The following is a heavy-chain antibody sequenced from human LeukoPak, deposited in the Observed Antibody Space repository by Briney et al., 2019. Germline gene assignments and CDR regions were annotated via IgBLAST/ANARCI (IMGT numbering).Heavy chain of an antibody. Sequence: PGGSLRLSCAASGFTFNIYWMHWVRQAPGKGLVWVSHINSDGSSTTYADSAKGRFTISRDNAKNTVYLQMNSLRAEDTAVYYCARDLRYSSDYWGQGTLVTVSS. CDR2: INSDGSST. J-gene: IGHJ4*02. CDR3: ARDLRYSSDY. V-gene: IGHV3-74*01. D-gene: IGHD5-18*01. CDR1: GFTFNIYW.